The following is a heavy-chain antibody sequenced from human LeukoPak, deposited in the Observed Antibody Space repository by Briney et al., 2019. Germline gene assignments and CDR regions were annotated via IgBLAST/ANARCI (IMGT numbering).Heavy chain of an antibody. V-gene: IGHV3-21*01. CDR3: ARGITGTEDY. CDR1: GFTFSSYS. CDR2: ISSSSSYI. Sequence: GGSLRLSCAASGFTFSSYSMNWVRQAPGRGLGWVSSISSSSSYIYYADSVKGRFTISRDNAKNSLYLQMNSLRAEDTAVYYCARGITGTEDYWDQGTLVTVSS. D-gene: IGHD1/OR15-1a*01. J-gene: IGHJ4*02.